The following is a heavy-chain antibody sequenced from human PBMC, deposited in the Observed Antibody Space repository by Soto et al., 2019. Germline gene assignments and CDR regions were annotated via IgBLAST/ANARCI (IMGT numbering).Heavy chain of an antibody. D-gene: IGHD3-22*01. Sequence: QVQLQESGPGLVKPSETLSLTCTVSGCSISSYYWSWIRQPPGKGLEWIGYIYYSGSTNYNPSLRSRVTISVDTSKNKFSLKLSSVTAADTAVYYCARVIYYYDSSGNYYYYGMDVWGQGTTVTVSS. CDR2: IYYSGST. CDR3: ARVIYYYDSSGNYYYYGMDV. CDR1: GCSISSYY. V-gene: IGHV4-59*01. J-gene: IGHJ6*02.